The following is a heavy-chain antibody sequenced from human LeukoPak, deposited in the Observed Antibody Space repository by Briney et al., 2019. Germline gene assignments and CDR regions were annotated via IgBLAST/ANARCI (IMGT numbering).Heavy chain of an antibody. D-gene: IGHD2-21*01. V-gene: IGHV4-34*01. J-gene: IGHJ4*02. CDR2: ISHTEGT. CDR3: ARIRCGHSGSVCYNH. Sequence: SETLSLTCGVFSVSINDYSWSWIRQSPGKGLEWVGEISHTEGTRYNPSLESRVTMSVGTSENQLSLKLIFVTAADTAVYYCARIRCGHSGSVCYNHWGLGTLVTVSS. CDR1: SVSINDYS.